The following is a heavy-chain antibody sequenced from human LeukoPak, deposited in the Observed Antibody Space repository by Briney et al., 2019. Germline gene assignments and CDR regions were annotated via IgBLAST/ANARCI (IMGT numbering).Heavy chain of an antibody. V-gene: IGHV3-23*01. J-gene: IGHJ4*02. CDR3: AKGDYYGSGSYYNVYYFDY. Sequence: QAGGSVRLSCAASGFTLSSYAMSWVRQAPGKGLEWVSAISGSGGSTYYADSVKGRFTISRDNSKNTLYLQMNSLRAEDTAVYYCAKGDYYGSGSYYNVYYFDYWGQGTLVTVSS. D-gene: IGHD3-10*01. CDR1: GFTLSSYA. CDR2: ISGSGGST.